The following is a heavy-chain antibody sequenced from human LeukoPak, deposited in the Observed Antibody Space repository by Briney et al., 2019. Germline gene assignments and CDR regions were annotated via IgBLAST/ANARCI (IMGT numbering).Heavy chain of an antibody. V-gene: IGHV6-1*01. Sequence: SQTLSLTCAISGYSVSSNSAAWNWIRQSPSRGLEWLGRTYYRSKWYNDYAVSVKSRITINPDTSKNQFSLQLNSVTPEDTAVYYCASAHYGPNYYYYYYMDVWGKGTTVTVSS. CDR2: TYYRSKWYN. CDR1: GYSVSSNSAA. J-gene: IGHJ6*03. CDR3: ASAHYGPNYYYYYYMDV. D-gene: IGHD3-10*01.